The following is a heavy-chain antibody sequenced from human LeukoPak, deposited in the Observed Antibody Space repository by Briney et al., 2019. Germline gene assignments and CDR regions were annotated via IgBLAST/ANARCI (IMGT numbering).Heavy chain of an antibody. D-gene: IGHD6-19*01. J-gene: IGHJ4*02. V-gene: IGHV3-64D*06. CDR3: VKDGGAAGSGRRFDY. CDR1: GFSFSSYA. CDR2: ISNNGGSP. Sequence: GGSLRLSCSASGFSFSSYAMHWVRQAPGKGLEYVSGISNNGGSPYYADSVKGRFTISRDNSKNTLSLQTSSLRAEDTAVYYCVKDGGAAGSGRRFDYWGQGTQVTVSS.